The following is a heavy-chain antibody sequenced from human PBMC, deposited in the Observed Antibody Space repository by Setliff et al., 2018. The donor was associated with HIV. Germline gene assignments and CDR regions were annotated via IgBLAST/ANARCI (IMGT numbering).Heavy chain of an antibody. D-gene: IGHD3-10*01. Sequence: ASVKVSCKASGYYMHWVRQAPGQGLEWMGWINVNSDGTKYAQKFQGRVTMTRDTSISTAYMEVSSLRSDDTAVYYCAREGSPIYYFDYWSQGTLVTVSS. CDR3: AREGSPIYYFDY. J-gene: IGHJ4*02. CDR2: INVNSDGT. V-gene: IGHV1-2*02. CDR1: GYY.